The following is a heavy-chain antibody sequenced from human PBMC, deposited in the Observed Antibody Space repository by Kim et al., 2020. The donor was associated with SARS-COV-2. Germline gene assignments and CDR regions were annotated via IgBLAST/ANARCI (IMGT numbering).Heavy chain of an antibody. J-gene: IGHJ4*02. D-gene: IGHD3-22*01. CDR3: ARARITMIVVVKYFDY. V-gene: IGHV4-31*02. Sequence: PALKGRVPIPVDTSKNQFSLKLSSVTAADTAVYYCARARITMIVVVKYFDYWGQGTLVTVSS.